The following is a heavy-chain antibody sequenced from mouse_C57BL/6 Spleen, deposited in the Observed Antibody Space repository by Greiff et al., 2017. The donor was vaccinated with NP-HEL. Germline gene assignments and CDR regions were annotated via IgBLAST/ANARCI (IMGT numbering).Heavy chain of an antibody. CDR2: ISDGGSYT. Sequence: EVQLVESGGGLVKPGGSLKLSCAASGFTFSSYAMSWVRQTPEKRLEWVATISDGGSYTYYPDNVKGRFTISRDNAKNNLYLQMSHLKSEDTAMYYCAREGDYGWGQGTLVTVSA. J-gene: IGHJ3*01. CDR3: AREGDYG. CDR1: GFTFSSYA. D-gene: IGHD1-1*01. V-gene: IGHV5-4*01.